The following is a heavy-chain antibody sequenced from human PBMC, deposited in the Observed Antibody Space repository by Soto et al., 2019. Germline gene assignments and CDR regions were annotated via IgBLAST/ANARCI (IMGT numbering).Heavy chain of an antibody. CDR3: ARDHSRDGYSSRLPDY. CDR1: GFTFSSYS. J-gene: IGHJ4*02. CDR2: ISSSSSTI. D-gene: IGHD5-18*01. Sequence: EVQLVESGGGLVQPGGSLRLSCAASGFTFSSYSMNWVRQAPGKGLEWVSYISSSSSTIYYADSVKGRFTISRDNAKNSLYLQMNSLRDEDTAVYYCARDHSRDGYSSRLPDYWGQGTLVTVSS. V-gene: IGHV3-48*02.